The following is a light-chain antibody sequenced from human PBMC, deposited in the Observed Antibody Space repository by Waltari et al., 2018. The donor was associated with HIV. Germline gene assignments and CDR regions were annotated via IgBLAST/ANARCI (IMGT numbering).Light chain of an antibody. J-gene: IGKJ1*01. CDR2: GAS. CDR1: QDIRNE. Sequence: AIQMNQSPSSLSASVGDRVTITCRATQDIRNELGWYQQKPGKAPKLLIYGASSLQSGVPSRFSGSGSGTDFTLSIGSLQPEDFATYFCLQDFKYPRTFGQGTKVEIK. V-gene: IGKV1-6*01. CDR3: LQDFKYPRT.